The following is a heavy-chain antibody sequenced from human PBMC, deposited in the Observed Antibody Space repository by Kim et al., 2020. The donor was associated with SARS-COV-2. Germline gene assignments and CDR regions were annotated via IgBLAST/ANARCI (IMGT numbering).Heavy chain of an antibody. CDR3: ARVKQWLHAGYYYYYGMDV. J-gene: IGHJ6*02. D-gene: IGHD6-19*01. Sequence: ASVKVSCKASGYTFTSYAMHWVRQAPGQRLEWMGWINAGNGNTKYSQKFQGRVTITRDTSASTAYMELSSLRSEDTAVYYCARVKQWLHAGYYYYYGMDVWGQGTTVTVSS. CDR1: GYTFTSYA. V-gene: IGHV1-3*01. CDR2: INAGNGNT.